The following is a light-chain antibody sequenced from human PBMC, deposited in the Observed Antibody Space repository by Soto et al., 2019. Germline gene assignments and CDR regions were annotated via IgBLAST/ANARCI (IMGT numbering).Light chain of an antibody. CDR3: SSYAGSNIYVV. CDR1: GSDVGGYNY. Sequence: QAVVTQPPSASGSPGQSVTISCTGTGSDVGGYNYVSWYQHHPGKAPKLMLYEVSTRPSGVPDRFSGSKSGNTASLTVSGPQAEDEADYYCSSYAGSNIYVVFGGGTKVTVL. J-gene: IGLJ2*01. CDR2: EVS. V-gene: IGLV2-8*01.